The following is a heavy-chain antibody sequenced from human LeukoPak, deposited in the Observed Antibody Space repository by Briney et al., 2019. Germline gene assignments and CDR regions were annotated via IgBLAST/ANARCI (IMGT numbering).Heavy chain of an antibody. CDR2: IYYRGST. J-gene: IGHJ4*02. Sequence: SETLSLTCTVSGGSISSYYWSWIRQPPGKGLEWIGYIYYRGSTNYNPSLKSRVTISVDTSKNQFSLKLSSVTAADTAVYYCARRGADDYGDYGFDYWGQGNLVTVSS. CDR1: GGSISSYY. CDR3: ARRGADDYGDYGFDY. V-gene: IGHV4-59*08. D-gene: IGHD4-17*01.